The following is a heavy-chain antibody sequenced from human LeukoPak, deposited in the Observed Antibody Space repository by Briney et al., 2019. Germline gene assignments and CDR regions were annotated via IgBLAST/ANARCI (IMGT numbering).Heavy chain of an antibody. CDR3: ARERDYYDSSGYYRDQYYFDY. D-gene: IGHD3-22*01. Sequence: PSETLSLTCTVYGGSISSYYWSLIRQPPGKGLEWIGYIYYSGSTNYNPSLKSRVTISVDTSKNQFSLKLSSVTAADTAVYYCARERDYYDSSGYYRDQYYFDYWGQGTLVTVSS. J-gene: IGHJ4*02. V-gene: IGHV4-59*01. CDR1: GGSISSYY. CDR2: IYYSGST.